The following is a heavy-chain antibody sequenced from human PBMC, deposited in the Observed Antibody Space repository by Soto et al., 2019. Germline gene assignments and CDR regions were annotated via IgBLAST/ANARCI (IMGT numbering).Heavy chain of an antibody. V-gene: IGHV1-2*02. J-gene: IGHJ4*02. CDR1: GYTFTGYY. D-gene: IGHD2-15*01. Sequence: ASVKVSCKVSGYTFTGYYMHWVRQAPGQGLEWMGWINPNSGGTNYAQKFQGRVTMTRDTSISTAYMELSRLRSDDTAVYYCARDYRYCSGGSCPPGYWGQGTLVTVSS. CDR3: ARDYRYCSGGSCPPGY. CDR2: INPNSGGT.